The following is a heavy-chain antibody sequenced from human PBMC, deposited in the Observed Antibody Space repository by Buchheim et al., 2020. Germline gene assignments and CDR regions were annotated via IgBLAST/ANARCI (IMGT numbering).Heavy chain of an antibody. Sequence: EVQLLESGGGLVQPGGSLRLSCAASGFTFSSYALSWVRQAPGKGLEWVSAISGSGGSTYYADSVKGRFTISRDNSKNTLYLQMNSLRAEDTAVYYCAKGITFGGVIVWWIGLIFDYWGQGTL. CDR3: AKGITFGGVIVWWIGLIFDY. D-gene: IGHD3-16*02. CDR2: ISGSGGST. V-gene: IGHV3-23*01. J-gene: IGHJ4*02. CDR1: GFTFSSYA.